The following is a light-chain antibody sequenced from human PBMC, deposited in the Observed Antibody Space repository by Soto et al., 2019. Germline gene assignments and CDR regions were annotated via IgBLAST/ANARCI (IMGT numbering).Light chain of an antibody. CDR2: LAS. J-gene: IGKJ5*01. CDR3: LQVLQSPIT. Sequence: DIVITQSPLSLPVTPGDPASISCKSIHTLLHSHGYHYLDWYLQKPGQSPQLLIYLASNRASGVPDRFSGSGSGTDFTLKISRLEPEDVAVYYCLQVLQSPITFGQGTRLEIK. V-gene: IGKV2-28*01. CDR1: HTLLHSHGYHY.